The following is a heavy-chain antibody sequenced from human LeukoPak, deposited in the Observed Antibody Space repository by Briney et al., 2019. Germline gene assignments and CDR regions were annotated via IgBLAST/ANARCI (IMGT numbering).Heavy chain of an antibody. J-gene: IGHJ6*03. CDR2: MNPNSGNT. CDR1: GYTFTSYD. V-gene: IGHV1-8*03. Sequence: ASVKVSCKASGYTFTSYDINWVRQATGQGLEWMGWMNPNSGNTGYAQKFQGRVTITRNTSISTAYMELSSLRSEDTAVYYCARAPAAALARYYYYYYMDVWGKGTTVTISS. CDR3: ARAPAAALARYYYYYYMDV. D-gene: IGHD6-13*01.